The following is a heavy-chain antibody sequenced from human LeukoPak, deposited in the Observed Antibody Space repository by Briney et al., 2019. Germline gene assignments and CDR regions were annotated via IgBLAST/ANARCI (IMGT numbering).Heavy chain of an antibody. D-gene: IGHD2-2*01. CDR1: GGSLSSYH. Sequence: SETLSLTRTVSGGSLSSYHWSCIRQPPGKGLEWIGYIYYSGSTNYNPSLKSRVTISVDTSKNQFSLKLSSVTAADTGVYYCARGYQLLFYWGQGTLVTVSS. J-gene: IGHJ4*02. CDR3: ARGYQLLFY. V-gene: IGHV4-59*13. CDR2: IYYSGST.